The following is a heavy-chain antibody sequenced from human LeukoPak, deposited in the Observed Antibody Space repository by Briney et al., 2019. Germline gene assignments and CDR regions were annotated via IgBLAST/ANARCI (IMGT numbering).Heavy chain of an antibody. V-gene: IGHV3-9*01. CDR2: ISWNSGSI. CDR3: AKDLAAAGRGAYFDY. D-gene: IGHD6-13*01. J-gene: IGHJ4*02. Sequence: GGSLRLSCAASGFTFDDYAMHWVRQAPGKGLEWVSGISWNSGSIGYADSVKGRFTISRDNAKNSLYLQMNSLRAEDTALYYCAKDLAAAGRGAYFDYWGQGTLVTVSS. CDR1: GFTFDDYA.